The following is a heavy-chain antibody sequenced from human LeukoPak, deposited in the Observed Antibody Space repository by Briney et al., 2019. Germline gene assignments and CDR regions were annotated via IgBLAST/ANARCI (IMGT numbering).Heavy chain of an antibody. Sequence: GGSLRLACVVSGLTFSNRTMTWVRQAPGKGLEWVSSISISGNKILYADSVKGRFTISRDNSKNTLFLQMNSLQTEDTGVYFCANELRPNDYWGQGTLVTVS. CDR2: ISISGNKI. V-gene: IGHV3-23*01. D-gene: IGHD4-17*01. J-gene: IGHJ4*02. CDR1: GLTFSNRT. CDR3: ANELRPNDY.